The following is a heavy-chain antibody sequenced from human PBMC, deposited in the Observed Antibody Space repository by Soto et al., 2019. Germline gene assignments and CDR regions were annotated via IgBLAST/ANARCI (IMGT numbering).Heavy chain of an antibody. J-gene: IGHJ6*02. CDR3: ARSAAAGYGMDV. CDR2: IYYSGST. CDR1: GGYLSSYY. V-gene: IGHV4-59*01. D-gene: IGHD6-13*01. Sequence: SETKSLTSTVSGGYLSSYYWSWIRQPPGKGLEWIGYIYYSGSTNYNPSLKSRLTISVDTSKNQFSLRLSSVTAADTAVYYCARSAAAGYGMDVRGQGTTVTVSS.